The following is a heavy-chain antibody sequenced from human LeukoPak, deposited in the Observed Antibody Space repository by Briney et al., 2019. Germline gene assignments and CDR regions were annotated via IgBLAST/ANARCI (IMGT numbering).Heavy chain of an antibody. Sequence: SETLSLTCTVSGGSISSSSYYWGWIRQPPGKGLEWIGSIYYSGNTYYNPSLKSRVTISVDTSKNQFSLKLSPMTAADAAVYYCARLRPYFDYWGQGTLVTVSS. CDR1: GGSISSSSYY. CDR3: ARLRPYFDY. J-gene: IGHJ4*02. CDR2: IYYSGNT. V-gene: IGHV4-39*01.